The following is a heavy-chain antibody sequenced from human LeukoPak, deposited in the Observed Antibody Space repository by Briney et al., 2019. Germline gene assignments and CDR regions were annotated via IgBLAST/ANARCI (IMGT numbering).Heavy chain of an antibody. CDR3: ATYSSGWYRSTDY. Sequence: GESLKISCKGSGYSFTSYWISWVRQMPGKGLEWMGRIDPSDSSTNYSPSFQGHVTISADKSISTAYLQWSSLKASDTAMYYCATYSSGWYRSTDYWGQGTLVTVSS. J-gene: IGHJ4*02. CDR1: GYSFTSYW. D-gene: IGHD6-19*01. CDR2: IDPSDSST. V-gene: IGHV5-10-1*01.